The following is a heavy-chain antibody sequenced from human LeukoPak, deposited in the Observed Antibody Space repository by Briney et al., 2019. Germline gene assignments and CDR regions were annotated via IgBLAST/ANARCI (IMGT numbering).Heavy chain of an antibody. J-gene: IGHJ4*02. CDR1: GFTLSRNW. D-gene: IGHD2-15*01. CDR2: INEDGSEK. V-gene: IGHV3-7*01. Sequence: GGSLRLSCAPSGFTLSRNWMRWVRQAAGRGLEWVDNINEDGSEKYYVSAVRGRFTISRDNAKNSLYLQMNSLTAEDTAVYYCARAGDGTAARDYWGQGTLVTVSS. CDR3: ARAGDGTAARDY.